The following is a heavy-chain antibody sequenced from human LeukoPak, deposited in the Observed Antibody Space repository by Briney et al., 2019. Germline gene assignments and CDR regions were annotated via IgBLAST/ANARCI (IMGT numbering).Heavy chain of an antibody. J-gene: IGHJ6*02. CDR1: GGTFSSYA. V-gene: IGHV1-69*01. D-gene: IGHD6-6*01. CDR3: ARLPLRSIAVGYYGMDV. Sequence: SVKVSCKASGGTFSSYAISWVRQAPGQGLEWMGGIIPIFGVANYAQKFQGRVTITADESTSTAYMELSSLRSEDTAVYYCARLPLRSIAVGYYGMDVWGQGTTVTVSS. CDR2: IIPIFGVA.